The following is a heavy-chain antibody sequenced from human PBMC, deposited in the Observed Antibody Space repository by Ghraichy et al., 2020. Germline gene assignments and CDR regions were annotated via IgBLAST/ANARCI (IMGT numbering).Heavy chain of an antibody. J-gene: IGHJ4*02. Sequence: SLNISCTVSGGSISSGDYYWSWIRQPPGKGLEWIGYIYYSGSTYYNPSLKSRVTISVDTSKNQFSLKLSSVTAADTAVYYCARSTTVTTLYFDYWGQGTLVTVSS. D-gene: IGHD4-17*01. CDR3: ARSTTVTTLYFDY. V-gene: IGHV4-30-4*01. CDR1: GGSISSGDYY. CDR2: IYYSGST.